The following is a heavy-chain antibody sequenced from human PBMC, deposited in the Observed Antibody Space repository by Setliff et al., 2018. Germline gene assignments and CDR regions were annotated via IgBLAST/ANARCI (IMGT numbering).Heavy chain of an antibody. J-gene: IGHJ4*02. CDR3: ARGVSSVSWTPRY. CDR1: GDSMNDNH. Sequence: PSESLSLTCNVSGDSMNDNHWTWIRQPPGKGLEWIGYIYTSGGTNYNPSLKSRVTISVDMSKNQFSLKLSSVIAADTAVYYCARGVSSVSWTPRYWGRGILVTVSS. CDR2: IYTSGGT. D-gene: IGHD6-19*01. V-gene: IGHV4-4*08.